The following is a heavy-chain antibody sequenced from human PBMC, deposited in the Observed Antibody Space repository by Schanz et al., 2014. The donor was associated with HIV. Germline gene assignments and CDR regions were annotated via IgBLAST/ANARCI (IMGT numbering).Heavy chain of an antibody. Sequence: QVQLVQSGAEVKKPGASVKVSCKASGDTFTGDFMHWVRQAPGQGLEWMGWINPNSGGTNYAQKFQGRVTMTRDTSISTAYMELSSLRSEDTAVYYCASGRFDTVIWWGDAFLIWGRGTMVTVSS. V-gene: IGHV1-2*02. J-gene: IGHJ3*02. CDR3: ASGRFDTVIWWGDAFLI. CDR1: GDTFTGDF. CDR2: INPNSGGT. D-gene: IGHD5-18*01.